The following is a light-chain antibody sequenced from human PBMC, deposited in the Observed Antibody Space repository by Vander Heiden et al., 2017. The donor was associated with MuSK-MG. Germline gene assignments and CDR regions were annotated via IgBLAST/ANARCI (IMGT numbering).Light chain of an antibody. Sequence: EIVLTQSPGTLSLSPGERATLSCRASQSVSSSYLAWYQQKPGQAPRLLIYGASSSVTGIPDRFSGSGSGTDFTLTISRLEPEDFAVYYCQQDGSSPGTFGQWTKVEIK. CDR3: QQDGSSPGT. V-gene: IGKV3-20*01. CDR2: GAS. CDR1: QSVSSSY. J-gene: IGKJ1*01.